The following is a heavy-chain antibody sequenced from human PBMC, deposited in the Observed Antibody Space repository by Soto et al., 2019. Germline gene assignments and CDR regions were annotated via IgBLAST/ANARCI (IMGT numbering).Heavy chain of an antibody. CDR2: IYYSGST. CDR3: ARAADFWRGVFWFDP. V-gene: IGHV4-30-4*01. Sequence: QVQLQESGPGLVKPSQTLSLTCTVSGGSISSGDYYWSWIRQPPGKGLEWIGYIYYSGSTYYNPSLKRRVTISVDTSKNQFSLKLSSVTAADTAVYYCARAADFWRGVFWFDPWGQGTLVTVSS. J-gene: IGHJ5*02. D-gene: IGHD3-3*01. CDR1: GGSISSGDYY.